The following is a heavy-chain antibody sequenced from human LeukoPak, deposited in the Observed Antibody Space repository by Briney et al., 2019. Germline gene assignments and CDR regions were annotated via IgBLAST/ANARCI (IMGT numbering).Heavy chain of an antibody. CDR3: AREYYGLLTGYYLDY. D-gene: IGHD3-9*01. Sequence: GGSLRLSCAASGFRFHTFEMNWVRQAPGKGLEWLAYISSSGSTVHYADSVKGRFTVSRDNAQNSLYLQMNSVTVEDTAVYYCAREYYGLLTGYYLDYWGQGTLVTVSS. J-gene: IGHJ4*02. V-gene: IGHV3-48*03. CDR2: ISSSGSTV. CDR1: GFRFHTFE.